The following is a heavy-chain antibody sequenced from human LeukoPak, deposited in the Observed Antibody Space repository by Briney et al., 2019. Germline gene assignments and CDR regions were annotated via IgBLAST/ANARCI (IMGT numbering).Heavy chain of an antibody. Sequence: GGSLRLSCAASGLTFSGYWMNWVRQAPGKGLEWVASIKPDGSEKYYVDSVKGRFTISRDNAKKSLYLQMTSLRDEDTAVYYCARGSGDYSDQGTLVTVSS. CDR2: IKPDGSEK. CDR3: ARGSGDY. V-gene: IGHV3-7*04. CDR1: GLTFSGYW. J-gene: IGHJ4*02.